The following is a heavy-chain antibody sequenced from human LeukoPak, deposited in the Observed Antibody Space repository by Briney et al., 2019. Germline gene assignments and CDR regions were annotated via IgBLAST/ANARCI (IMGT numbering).Heavy chain of an antibody. V-gene: IGHV4-39*07. D-gene: IGHD6-13*01. CDR2: IYYSGST. CDR1: GGSISSSSYY. CDR3: ARDRYSSRWSHWFDP. Sequence: KPSETLSLTCTVSGGSISSSSYYWGWIRQPPGKGLEWIGSIYYSGSTNYNPSLKSRVTISVDTSKNQFSLKLSSVTAADTAVYYCARDRYSSRWSHWFDPRGQGTLVTVSS. J-gene: IGHJ5*02.